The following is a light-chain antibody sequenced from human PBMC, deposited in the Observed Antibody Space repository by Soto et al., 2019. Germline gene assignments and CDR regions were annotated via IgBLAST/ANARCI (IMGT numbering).Light chain of an antibody. V-gene: IGKV3-15*01. Sequence: EIVMTQSPATLSVSLGEGVTLSCRASQSIRGDLAWYQQKPGQTPRLLIYGASTRATGVPARFSGSGSWTEFTLTISSLQSEDSAVYYCQQFNNWPLTFGGGTKVEIK. CDR1: QSIRGD. J-gene: IGKJ4*01. CDR2: GAS. CDR3: QQFNNWPLT.